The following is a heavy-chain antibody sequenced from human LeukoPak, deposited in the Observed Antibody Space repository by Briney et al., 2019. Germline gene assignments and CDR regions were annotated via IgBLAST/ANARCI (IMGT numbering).Heavy chain of an antibody. CDR3: ARGAIFYYYYYMDV. V-gene: IGHV1-8*03. Sequence: ASVKDSCKASGYTFTSYDINWVRQATGQGLEWMGWMNPNSGNTGYAQKFQGRVTITRNTSISTAYMELSSLRSEDTAVYYCARGAIFYYYYYMDVWGKGTTVTVSS. D-gene: IGHD2-2*01. CDR2: MNPNSGNT. J-gene: IGHJ6*03. CDR1: GYTFTSYD.